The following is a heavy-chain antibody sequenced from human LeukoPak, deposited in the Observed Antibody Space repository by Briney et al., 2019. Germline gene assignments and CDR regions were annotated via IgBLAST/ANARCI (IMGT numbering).Heavy chain of an antibody. CDR2: VEYTGST. CDR3: ARSLPVSLGWMYYFDQ. V-gene: IGHV4-59*01. J-gene: IGHJ4*02. Sequence: SETLSLTCTVSGVSISNYIWSWIRQSPGGDLEWIGYVEYTGSTNYNPSLKNRVTISIDRSKNHFSLKLNSVTAADTAVYFCARSLPVSLGWMYYFDQWGQGTRVTVSS. CDR1: GVSISNYI. D-gene: IGHD7-27*01.